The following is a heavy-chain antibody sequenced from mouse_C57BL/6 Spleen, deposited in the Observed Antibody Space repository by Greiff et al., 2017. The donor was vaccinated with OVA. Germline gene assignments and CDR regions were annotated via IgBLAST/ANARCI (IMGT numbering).Heavy chain of an antibody. Sequence: QVQLQQPGPELVKPGASVKLSCKASGYTFTSYWMHWVKQRPGQGLEWIGNINPSNGGTNYNEKFKSKATLTVDKSSSTAYMQLSSLTSEDSAVYYCARPDSSGPLACFAYWGQGTLVTVSA. D-gene: IGHD3-2*02. V-gene: IGHV1-53*01. CDR1: GYTFTSYW. CDR3: ARPDSSGPLACFAY. CDR2: INPSNGGT. J-gene: IGHJ3*01.